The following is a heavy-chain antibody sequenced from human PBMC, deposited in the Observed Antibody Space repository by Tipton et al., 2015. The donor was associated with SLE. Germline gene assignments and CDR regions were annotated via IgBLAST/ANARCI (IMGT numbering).Heavy chain of an antibody. CDR1: GFTFSSYG. V-gene: IGHV3-30*02. D-gene: IGHD5-18*01. CDR3: AKGLRVDTDWFDP. J-gene: IGHJ5*02. CDR2: IRYDGSNK. Sequence: SGFTFSSYGMHWVRQAPAKGLEWVAFIRYDGSNKYYADSVKGRFTISRDNSKNTLYLQMNSLRAEDTAVYYCAKGLRVDTDWFDPWGQGTLVTVSS.